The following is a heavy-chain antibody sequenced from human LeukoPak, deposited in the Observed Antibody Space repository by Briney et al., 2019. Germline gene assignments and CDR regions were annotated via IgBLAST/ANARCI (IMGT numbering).Heavy chain of an antibody. CDR2: IYSGGST. CDR1: GFTVSSNY. V-gene: IGHV3-53*04. J-gene: IGHJ6*02. CDR3: ARYKVRGASYHYGMDV. Sequence: PGGSLRLSCAASGFTVSSNYMSWVRQAPGKGLEWVSVIYSGGSTYYADSVKGRFTISRHNSKNTLYLQMNSLRAEDTAVYYCARYKVRGASYHYGMDVWGQGTTVTVSS. D-gene: IGHD3-10*01.